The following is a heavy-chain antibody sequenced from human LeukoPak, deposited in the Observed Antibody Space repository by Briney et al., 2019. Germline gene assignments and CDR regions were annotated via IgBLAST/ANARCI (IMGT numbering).Heavy chain of an antibody. CDR2: IYYTGTT. CDR1: GGSIRSGSYY. D-gene: IGHD1-26*01. J-gene: IGHJ4*02. Sequence: SETLSLTCIVSGGSIRSGSYYWGWVRQAPGKGLEGIDSIYYTGTTWYNPSLKSRVTMSVATYTTQFSLRLSSVTAADMAVYYCAGQGGSYSFDFWGQGALVTVSS. V-gene: IGHV4-39*01. CDR3: AGQGGSYSFDF.